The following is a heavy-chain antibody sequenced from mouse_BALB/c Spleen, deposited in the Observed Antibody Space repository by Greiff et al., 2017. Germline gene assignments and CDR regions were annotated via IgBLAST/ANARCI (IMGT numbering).Heavy chain of an antibody. CDR3: VRERGYDGYYDAY. D-gene: IGHD2-3*01. CDR2: IWTGGGT. CDR1: GFSLTSYD. Sequence: VQLVESGPGLVAPSQSLSITCTVSGFSLTSYDISWIRQPPGKGLEWLGVIWTGGGTNYNSAFMSRLSISKDNSKSQVFLKMNSLQTDDTAIYYCVRERGYDGYYDAYWGQGTLVTVSA. V-gene: IGHV2-9-2*01. J-gene: IGHJ3*01.